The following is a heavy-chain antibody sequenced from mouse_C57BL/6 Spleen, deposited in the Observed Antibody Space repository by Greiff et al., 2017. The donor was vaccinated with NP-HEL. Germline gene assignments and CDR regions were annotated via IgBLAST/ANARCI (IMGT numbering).Heavy chain of an antibody. J-gene: IGHJ1*03. D-gene: IGHD1-1*01. Sequence: VQLQQSGAELARPGASVKLSCKASGYTFTSYGISWVKQRTGQGLEWIGEIYPRSGNTYYNEKLKGKATLTADKSSSTAYMELRSLTSEDSAVYCCAISDYGSSYGYFDVWGTGTTVTVSS. V-gene: IGHV1-81*01. CDR2: IYPRSGNT. CDR3: AISDYGSSYGYFDV. CDR1: GYTFTSYG.